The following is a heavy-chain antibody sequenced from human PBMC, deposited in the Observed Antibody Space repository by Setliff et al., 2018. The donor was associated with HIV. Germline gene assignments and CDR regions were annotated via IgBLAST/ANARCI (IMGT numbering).Heavy chain of an antibody. CDR3: AKAVLGYSY. V-gene: IGHV3-11*01. D-gene: IGHD2-15*01. Sequence: PGGSLRLSCVASGFTFSDYNMNWVRQAPGKGLEWISYISRTDTTLYADSVKGRFTVSRDNTKNSLYLQMDSLRVEDTAVYYCAKAVLGYSYWGQGNMVTVSS. CDR1: GFTFSDYN. J-gene: IGHJ4*02. CDR2: ISRTDTT.